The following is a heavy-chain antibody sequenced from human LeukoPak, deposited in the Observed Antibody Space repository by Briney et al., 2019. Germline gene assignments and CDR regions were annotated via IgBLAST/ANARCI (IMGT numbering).Heavy chain of an antibody. CDR2: IYYSGST. D-gene: IGHD5-18*01. J-gene: IGHJ4*02. Sequence: PSETLSLTCTVSGGSISSYYWSWIRQPPGKGLEWIGHIYYSGSTNYNPSLKSRLTISIDTSKNQFSLRLSSVTAADTAVYYCARGAAGYSYGWGQGILVTVSS. CDR3: ARGAAGYSYG. CDR1: GGSISSYY. V-gene: IGHV4-59*01.